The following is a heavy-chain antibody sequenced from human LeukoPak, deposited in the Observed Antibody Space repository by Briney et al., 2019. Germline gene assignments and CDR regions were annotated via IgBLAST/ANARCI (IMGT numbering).Heavy chain of an antibody. D-gene: IGHD6-13*01. V-gene: IGHV1-2*02. CDR2: INPNSGGT. CDR1: GYTFTGYY. CDR3: ARGTHSSSWYDAL. J-gene: IGHJ3*01. Sequence: ASVKVSCKASGYTFTGYYMHWVRQAPGQGLEWMGWINPNSGGTNYAQKFQGRVTMTRDTSISTAYMDLSRLRSDDTAVYYCARGTHSSSWYDALWGQGTMVTVSS.